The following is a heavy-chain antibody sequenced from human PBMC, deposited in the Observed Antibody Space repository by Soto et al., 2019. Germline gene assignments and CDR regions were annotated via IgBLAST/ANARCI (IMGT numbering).Heavy chain of an antibody. CDR1: VVSISSNDYY. CDR2: LHYSGST. Sequence: SETLSLTCTVSVVSISSNDYYWGWVRQPPGKGLEWIGSLHYSGSTYYNPSLKSRVTISVDTSKNQFSLRVISVTAADTAVYFCPRESSTTNCAFCGHGNLGTASYG. V-gene: IGHV4-39*01. CDR3: PRESSTTNCAFCGHGNLGTASYG. D-gene: IGHD2-21*01. J-gene: IGHJ6*01.